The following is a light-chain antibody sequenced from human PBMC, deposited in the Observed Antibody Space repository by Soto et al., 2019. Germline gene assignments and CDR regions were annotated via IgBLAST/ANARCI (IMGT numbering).Light chain of an antibody. CDR2: RVS. CDR1: QSLVYSDGNIY. CDR3: MQGTHWPPT. Sequence: DVVMTQSPLSLPVTLGQPASISCRSSQSLVYSDGNIYLTWFQQRPGQSPRRLIYRVSNRDSAVPDRFSGSGSGTDFTLKISRVEAEDVGVYYCMQGTHWPPTFGGATKVEIK. V-gene: IGKV2-30*01. J-gene: IGKJ4*01.